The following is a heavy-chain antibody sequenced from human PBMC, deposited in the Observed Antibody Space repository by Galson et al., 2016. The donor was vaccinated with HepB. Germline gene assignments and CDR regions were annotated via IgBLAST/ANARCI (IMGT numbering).Heavy chain of an antibody. D-gene: IGHD2/OR15-2a*01. Sequence: CAISGDSVLSNGAAWNWIRQSPSRGLEWLGRTYYRSKWNNDYAPFVKSRITIYADPSKQQFSLHLKSVTPEDTAVYYCARDLILAWNAFDIWGPGTLVIVSS. V-gene: IGHV6-1*01. CDR2: TYYRSKWNN. CDR1: GDSVLSNGAA. J-gene: IGHJ3*02. CDR3: ARDLILAWNAFDI.